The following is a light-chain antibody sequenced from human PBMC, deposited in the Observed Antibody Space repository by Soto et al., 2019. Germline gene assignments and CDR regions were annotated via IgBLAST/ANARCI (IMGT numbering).Light chain of an antibody. CDR2: DNS. CDR3: GTWDSSLSLVV. J-gene: IGLJ2*01. Sequence: QSVLTQPPSVSAAPGQKVTISCSGGSSDIGNNYVSWYQQFPGTAPKLLIYDNSQRPSGIPDRFYGSKSGTSATLAITGLQTGDEAQYYCGTWDSSLSLVVFGGGTKLTVL. V-gene: IGLV1-51*01. CDR1: SSDIGNNY.